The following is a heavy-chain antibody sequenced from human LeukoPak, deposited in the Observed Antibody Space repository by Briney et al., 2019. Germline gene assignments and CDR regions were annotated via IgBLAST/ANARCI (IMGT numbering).Heavy chain of an antibody. J-gene: IGHJ4*02. CDR3: TKGSSSSRPYYFDY. D-gene: IGHD6-6*01. CDR1: GFTFSGYA. CDR2: ITDTGGDT. Sequence: PGGSLRLSCAASGFTFSGYAMSWVRQAPGKGLEWVPAITDTGGDTYHADSVKGRLTISRDNSKDTLYLQMISLRAEDTALYYCTKGSSSSRPYYFDYWGQGTLVTVSS. V-gene: IGHV3-23*01.